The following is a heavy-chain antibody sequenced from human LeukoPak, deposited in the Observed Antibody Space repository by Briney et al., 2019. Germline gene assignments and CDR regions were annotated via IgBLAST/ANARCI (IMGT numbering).Heavy chain of an antibody. V-gene: IGHV1-3*01. D-gene: IGHD3-16*01. CDR3: ARDGGSDGSYFDY. CDR2: INAGNGNT. J-gene: IGHJ4*02. CDR1: GYTFTSYA. Sequence: ASVKVSCKASGYTFTSYAVHWVRQAPGQRLEWMGWINAGNGNTKYSQKFRGRVTITRDTSASTAYMELSSLRSEDTAVYYCARDGGSDGSYFDYWGQGTLVTVYS.